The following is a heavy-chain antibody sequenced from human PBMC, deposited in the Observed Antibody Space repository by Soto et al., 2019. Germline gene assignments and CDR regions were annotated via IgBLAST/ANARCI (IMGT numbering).Heavy chain of an antibody. J-gene: IGHJ5*02. CDR1: GYTFTGYF. V-gene: IGHV1-2*02. CDR2: INPNSGVT. CDR3: ARGGGTILAPLP. Sequence: ASVKVSCKASGYTFTGYFIHWVRQAPGQGLEWMGYINPNSGVTKYAPRFQGRVTMTRDTSIRTAYMDLNNLRSDDTAVYYCARGGGTILAPLPWGQGTLVTVSS. D-gene: IGHD3-3*01.